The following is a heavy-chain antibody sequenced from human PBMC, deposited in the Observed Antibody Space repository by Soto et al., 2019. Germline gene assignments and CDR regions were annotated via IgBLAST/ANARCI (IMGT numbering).Heavy chain of an antibody. Sequence: EVQLVESGGGLVKPGGSLRLSCEASGFIFNNAWMNWVRQSPGKGLEWVGHIKSKGDGGTTDYAAPVKGRFIISRDDSKKTLYLQMDSLKTEDTAVYYCTTACGTTCYWSYYGMDVWGQGTKVTVSS. CDR1: GFIFNNAW. D-gene: IGHD2-2*01. V-gene: IGHV3-15*01. CDR3: TTACGTTCYWSYYGMDV. J-gene: IGHJ6*02. CDR2: IKSKGDGGTT.